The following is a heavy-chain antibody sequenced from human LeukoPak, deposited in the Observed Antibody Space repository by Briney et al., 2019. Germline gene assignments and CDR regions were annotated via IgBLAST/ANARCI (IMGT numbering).Heavy chain of an antibody. CDR2: ISYSGTT. Sequence: SETLSLTCSVAGGSISSDYWSWIRQPPGKGLEWIGHISYSGTTAYSSSLKSRVTISLDTSKKYFYLKLSSVTAADTAVYYCAKYIGYGNYDYWGQRALVTVSS. CDR1: GGSISSDY. J-gene: IGHJ4*02. D-gene: IGHD5-12*01. CDR3: AKYIGYGNYDY. V-gene: IGHV4-59*01.